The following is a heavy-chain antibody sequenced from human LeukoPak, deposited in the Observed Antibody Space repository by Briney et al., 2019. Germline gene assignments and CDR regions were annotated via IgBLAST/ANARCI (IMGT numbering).Heavy chain of an antibody. CDR2: VNPNSGGT. J-gene: IGHJ4*02. D-gene: IGHD2-21*02. V-gene: IGHV1-2*02. CDR3: ARLNAYCGGDCYSGVALDY. CDR1: RYTFTGYY. Sequence: ASVKVSCKASRYTFTGYYMHWVGQAPGQGREWMGWVNPNSGGTNYAQKFQGRVTMTRDTSISTAYMELSRLRSDDTAVYYCARLNAYCGGDCYSGVALDYWGQGTLVTVSS.